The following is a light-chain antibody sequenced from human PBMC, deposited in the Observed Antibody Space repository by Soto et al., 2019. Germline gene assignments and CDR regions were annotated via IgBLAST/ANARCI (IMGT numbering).Light chain of an antibody. Sequence: DIQMTQSPSSLSASVGDRVSITCRASQYISTYLNWYQQKPGKAPKLLIYAASNLQSGVPSRFSGSGSGTEFTLTISSLQPEDFATYYCLQDYNYPLTFGGGTKVDIK. CDR2: AAS. V-gene: IGKV1-39*01. CDR1: QYISTY. J-gene: IGKJ4*01. CDR3: LQDYNYPLT.